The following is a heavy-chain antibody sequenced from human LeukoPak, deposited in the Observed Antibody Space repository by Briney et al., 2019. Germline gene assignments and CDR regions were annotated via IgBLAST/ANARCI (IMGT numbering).Heavy chain of an antibody. CDR1: GFTFDDYA. CDR2: ISWNSGSV. D-gene: IGHD6-13*01. Sequence: GGSLRLSCAASGFTFDDYAMHWVRQAPGKGLEWVSGISWNSGSVGYADSVKGRFTISRDNAKNSLYLQMNSLRAEDTALYYCATGLAAAGTSSGDYWGQGTLVTVSS. J-gene: IGHJ4*02. V-gene: IGHV3-9*01. CDR3: ATGLAAAGTSSGDY.